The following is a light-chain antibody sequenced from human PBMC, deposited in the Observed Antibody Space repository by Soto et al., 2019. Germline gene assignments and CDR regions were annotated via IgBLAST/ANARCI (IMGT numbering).Light chain of an antibody. V-gene: IGLV2-14*01. CDR1: SSDVGGYNY. CDR3: SSYTSSSTLGGV. Sequence: QSALTQPASVSGSPGQSITISCTGTSSDVGGYNYVSWYQQHPGKAPKLMIYDVSNRPSGVSNRFSGSKYGNTASLTISGLQAEDEADYYCSSYTSSSTLGGVFGGGTKLTVL. CDR2: DVS. J-gene: IGLJ2*01.